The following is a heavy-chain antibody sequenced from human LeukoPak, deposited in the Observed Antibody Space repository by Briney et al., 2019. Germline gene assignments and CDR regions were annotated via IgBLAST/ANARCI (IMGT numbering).Heavy chain of an antibody. V-gene: IGHV3-21*01. CDR3: VRGRYGDFEIDY. Sequence: GGSLRLSCAASGFTFNTYSMNWVRQAPGKGLEWVSSISSSSTYIYYADSVKGRFTISRDNAKNSLYLQMNSLRVEDTAVYYCVRGRYGDFEIDYWGQGTLVTVSS. J-gene: IGHJ4*02. CDR2: ISSSSTYI. D-gene: IGHD4-17*01. CDR1: GFTFNTYS.